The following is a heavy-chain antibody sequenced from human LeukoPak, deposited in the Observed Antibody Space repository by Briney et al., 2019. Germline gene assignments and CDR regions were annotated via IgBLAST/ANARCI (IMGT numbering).Heavy chain of an antibody. CDR1: GFTFSSYS. CDR3: ARDQDKVTPYYYGMDV. D-gene: IGHD2-15*01. J-gene: IGHJ6*02. V-gene: IGHV3-21*01. CDR2: ISSSSSYI. Sequence: GGSLRLSCAASGFTFSSYSMNWVRQAPGKGLEWVPSISSSSSYIYYADSVKGRFTISRDNAKNSLYLQMNSLRAEDTAVYYCARDQDKVTPYYYGMDVWGQGTTVTVSS.